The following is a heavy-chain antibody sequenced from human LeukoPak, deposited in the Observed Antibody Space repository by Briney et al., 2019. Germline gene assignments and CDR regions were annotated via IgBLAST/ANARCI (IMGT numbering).Heavy chain of an antibody. CDR2: IYSGGST. CDR3: ARDGSYDILTGYYGDY. D-gene: IGHD3-9*01. V-gene: IGHV3-66*02. CDR1: GFTASSNY. J-gene: IGHJ4*02. Sequence: GGSLRLSCAASGFTASSNYMSWVRQAPGKGLEWVSVIYSGGSTYYADSVKGRFTITRDNSKNTLYLQMNSLRAEDTAVYYCARDGSYDILTGYYGDYWGQGTLVTVSS.